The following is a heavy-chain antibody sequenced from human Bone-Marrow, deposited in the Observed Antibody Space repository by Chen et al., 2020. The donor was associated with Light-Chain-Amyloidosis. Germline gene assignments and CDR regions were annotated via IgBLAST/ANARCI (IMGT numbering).Heavy chain of an antibody. CDR2: ISWNSGVK. J-gene: IGHJ6*02. CDR3: AKDKGGSMGFGMDV. CDR1: GFTFDAYA. D-gene: IGHD3-10*01. V-gene: IGHV3-9*01. Sequence: EEHRVESGGGLVQPGRSLRLSFEASGFTFDAYAMHWVRQAPGKGLEWVSGISWNSGVKGYVDSVRGRFTISRDGVKNSLYLQMNSLRPEDTALYYCAKDKGGSMGFGMDVWGQGTTVIVSS.